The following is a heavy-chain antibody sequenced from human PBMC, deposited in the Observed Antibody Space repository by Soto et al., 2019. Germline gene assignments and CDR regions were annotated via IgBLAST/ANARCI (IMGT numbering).Heavy chain of an antibody. J-gene: IGHJ5*02. CDR1: GGSISSGGYY. CDR2: IYYSGST. V-gene: IGHV4-31*03. Sequence: QVQLQESGPGLVKPSQTLSLTCTVSGGSISSGGYYWSWIRQHPGKGLEWIGYIYYSGSTYYNPSLKRRVTISVDTSKNQFSLKLSSVTAADTAVYYCAREIDVDTAMVRWFDPWGQGTLVTVSS. D-gene: IGHD5-18*01. CDR3: AREIDVDTAMVRWFDP.